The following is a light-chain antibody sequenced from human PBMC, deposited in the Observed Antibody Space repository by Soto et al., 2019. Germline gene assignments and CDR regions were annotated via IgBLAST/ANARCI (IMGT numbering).Light chain of an antibody. Sequence: QHALTQPASVSGSPGQSITISCTGTSSDVGSYNLVSWYQQHPGKAPKLMIYEGSKRPSGVSNRFSGSKSGNTASLTISGLQAEDEADYYCCSYAGSYVFGTGTKVT. CDR1: SSDVGSYNL. J-gene: IGLJ1*01. CDR3: CSYAGSYV. CDR2: EGS. V-gene: IGLV2-23*01.